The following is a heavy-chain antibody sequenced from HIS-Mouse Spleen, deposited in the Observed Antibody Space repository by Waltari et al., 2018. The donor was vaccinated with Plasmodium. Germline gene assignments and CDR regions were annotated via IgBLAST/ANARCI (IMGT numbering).Heavy chain of an antibody. J-gene: IGHJ5*02. Sequence: QVQLVQSGAEVKKPGASVKVSCKVSGYTLTELSMHWVRQAPGKGLEWMGGFDPEEGETIYAQKCQGRVTMTEDTSTDAAYMELSSLRSEDTAVYYCATDLRKWLRLFWFDPWGQGTLVTVSS. CDR2: FDPEEGET. CDR3: ATDLRKWLRLFWFDP. CDR1: GYTLTELS. V-gene: IGHV1-24*01. D-gene: IGHD5-12*01.